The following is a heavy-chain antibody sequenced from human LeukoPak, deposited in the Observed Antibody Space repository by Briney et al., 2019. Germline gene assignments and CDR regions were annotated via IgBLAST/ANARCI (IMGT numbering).Heavy chain of an antibody. V-gene: IGHV4-4*07. Sequence: ETXSLTCTVSGGSISSYYWSWIRQPAGKGLEWIGRIYTSGSTNYNPSLTSRVTMSVDTSKNQFSLKLSSVTAADTAVYYCARDAHFGVVTNYYYGMDVWGQGTTVTVSS. CDR1: GGSISSYY. J-gene: IGHJ6*02. CDR3: ARDAHFGVVTNYYYGMDV. D-gene: IGHD3-3*01. CDR2: IYTSGST.